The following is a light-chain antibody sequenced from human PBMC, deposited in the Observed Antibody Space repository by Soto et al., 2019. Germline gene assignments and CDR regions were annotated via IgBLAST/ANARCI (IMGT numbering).Light chain of an antibody. Sequence: IVMTHSPATLSVSPGERATLSCRASQSVSSYLAWYQQKPGQAPRLLIYGASNRATGIPDRFSGSGSGTDFTLTISRLEPEDFAVYYCQQYGSSGKFGQGTKVDIK. V-gene: IGKV3-20*01. CDR2: GAS. CDR1: QSVSSY. J-gene: IGKJ1*01. CDR3: QQYGSSGK.